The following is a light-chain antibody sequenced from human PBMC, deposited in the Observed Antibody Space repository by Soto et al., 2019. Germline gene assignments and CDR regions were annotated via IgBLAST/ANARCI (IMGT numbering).Light chain of an antibody. Sequence: SQMTQSPSTLSASVGDRFTITCRASQSISNWLAWYQQKSGNAPKLLIYGASSLEDGVPSTLSGSGSGTEFTLTISSLQPDDFATYYCQQYYSYPTFGQGTKVDIK. CDR1: QSISNW. J-gene: IGKJ1*01. CDR3: QQYYSYPT. CDR2: GAS. V-gene: IGKV1-5*01.